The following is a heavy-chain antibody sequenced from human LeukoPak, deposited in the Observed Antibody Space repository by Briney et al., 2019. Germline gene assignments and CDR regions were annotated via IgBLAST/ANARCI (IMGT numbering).Heavy chain of an antibody. CDR2: MSYDGSNK. J-gene: IGHJ6*02. CDR1: GFTFSNYA. Sequence: PGGSLRLSCAASGFTFSNYAMHWVRQAPGKGLERVAVMSYDGSNKYYADSVKGRFTISRDNFEKTLYLQMNSLRVGDTAVYYCAKGGAGGVGYYYYAMDVWGQGTTVTVSS. CDR3: AKGGAGGVGYYYYAMDV. V-gene: IGHV3-30*18. D-gene: IGHD3-16*01.